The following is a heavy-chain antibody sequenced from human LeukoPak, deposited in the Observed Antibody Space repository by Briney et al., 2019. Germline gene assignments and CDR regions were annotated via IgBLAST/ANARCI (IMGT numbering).Heavy chain of an antibody. D-gene: IGHD3-16*02. CDR3: ARHFIAYDYVWGSYRANYYMDV. CDR1: GGSISSSSYY. J-gene: IGHJ6*03. Sequence: SETLSLTCTVSGGSISSSSYYWGWIRQPPGKGLEWIGSIYYSGSTYYNPSLKSRVTISVDTSKNQFSLKLSSVTAADTAVYYCARHFIAYDYVWGSYRANYYMDVWGKGTTVTISS. CDR2: IYYSGST. V-gene: IGHV4-39*01.